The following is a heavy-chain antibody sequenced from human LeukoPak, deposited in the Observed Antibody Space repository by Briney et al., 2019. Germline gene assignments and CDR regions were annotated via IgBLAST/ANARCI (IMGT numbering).Heavy chain of an antibody. CDR1: GYTFTSYY. CDR3: ARGQGGTTYYYGSGSYWGPSDY. J-gene: IGHJ4*02. V-gene: IGHV1-46*01. Sequence: ASVKVSCKASGYTFTSYYMHWVRQAPGQGLEWMGLINPSGGSTSYAQKFQGRVTMTRDMSTSTVYMELSSLRSEDTAVYYCARGQGGTTYYYGSGSYWGPSDYWGQGTLVTVSS. D-gene: IGHD3-10*01. CDR2: INPSGGST.